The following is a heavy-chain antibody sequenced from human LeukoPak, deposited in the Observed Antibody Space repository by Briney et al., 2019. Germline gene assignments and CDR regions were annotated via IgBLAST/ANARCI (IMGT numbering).Heavy chain of an antibody. J-gene: IGHJ4*02. Sequence: GGSLRLSCAASGFTFSGSAMHWVRQASGKGLEWVGRIRSKANNYATAYAASVKGRFAISRDDSKNTAYLQMNSLKTGDTAVYFCSSGLSVLRSNNTPVDYWGQGTLVTVSS. CDR3: SSGLSVLRSNNTPVDY. D-gene: IGHD4-17*01. V-gene: IGHV3-73*01. CDR2: IRSKANNYAT. CDR1: GFTFSGSA.